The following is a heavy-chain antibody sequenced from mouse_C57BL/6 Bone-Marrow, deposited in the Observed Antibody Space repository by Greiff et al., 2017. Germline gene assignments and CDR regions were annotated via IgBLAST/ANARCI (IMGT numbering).Heavy chain of an antibody. V-gene: IGHV5-17*01. CDR2: ISSGSSTF. CDR1: GFTFSDYG. CDR3: ARGGLRLLFAY. Sequence: DVKLVESGGGLVKPGGSLKLSCAASGFTFSDYGMHWVRQAPEKGLEWVAYISSGSSTFYSADTVKGRFTISRDNAKNTLFLQMTSLRSEDTAMYYCARGGLRLLFAYWGQGTLVTVSA. J-gene: IGHJ3*01. D-gene: IGHD2-4*01.